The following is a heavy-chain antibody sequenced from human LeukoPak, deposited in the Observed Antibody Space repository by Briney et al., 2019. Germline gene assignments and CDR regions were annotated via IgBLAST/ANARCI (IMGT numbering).Heavy chain of an antibody. CDR3: ARIPGAAAGHKYYYYSYGMDV. CDR1: GGSMSSYY. V-gene: IGHV4-59*01. D-gene: IGHD6-13*01. Sequence: SETLSLTCPVSGGSMSSYYWSWIRQPPGKGLEWNWYVYNDGRTNYNTPLRSRSPISVATPKTHFTLKLSSVTAAAPAVYYCARIPGAAAGHKYYYYSYGMDVWGQGTTVTVSS. J-gene: IGHJ6*02. CDR2: VYNDGRT.